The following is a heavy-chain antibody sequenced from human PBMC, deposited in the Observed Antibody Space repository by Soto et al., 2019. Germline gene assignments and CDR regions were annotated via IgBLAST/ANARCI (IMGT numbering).Heavy chain of an antibody. Sequence: QVQLVQSGAEVKKPGSSVKVSCKASGGTFSSYAISWVRQAPGQGLEWMGGIIPIFGTANYAQKFQGRVTITADESTSTAYMELSSLRSEDTAVYYCAKDLFGRGLIAVAGTPLDYWGQGTLVTVSS. CDR2: IIPIFGTA. CDR1: GGTFSSYA. D-gene: IGHD6-19*01. V-gene: IGHV1-69*01. CDR3: AKDLFGRGLIAVAGTPLDY. J-gene: IGHJ4*02.